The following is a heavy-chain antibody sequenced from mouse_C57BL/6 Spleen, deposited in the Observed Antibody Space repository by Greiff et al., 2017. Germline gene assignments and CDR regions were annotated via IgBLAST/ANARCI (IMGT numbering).Heavy chain of an antibody. J-gene: IGHJ3*01. CDR2: IDPSDSYT. D-gene: IGHD1-1*01. CDR1: GYTFTSYW. CDR3: ARGLLRRGFAY. V-gene: IGHV1-50*01. Sequence: QVQLKQPGAELVKPGASVKLSCKASGYTFTSYWMQWVKQRPGQGLEWIGEIDPSDSYTNYNQKFKGKATLTVDTSSSTAYMQLSSLTSEDSAVYYCARGLLRRGFAYWGQGTLVTVSA.